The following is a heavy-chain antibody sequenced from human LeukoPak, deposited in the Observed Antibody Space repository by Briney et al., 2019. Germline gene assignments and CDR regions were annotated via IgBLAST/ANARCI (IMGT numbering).Heavy chain of an antibody. CDR3: ATDRQLVGYFDY. CDR1: GYTLTELT. Sequence: ASVKVSCKVSGYTLTELTMHWVRQAPGKGLEWMGGFDPEDGETIYAQKFQGRVTMTEDTSTDTAYMELSSLGSEDTAVYYCATDRQLVGYFDYWGQGTLVTVSS. D-gene: IGHD6-6*01. CDR2: FDPEDGET. V-gene: IGHV1-24*01. J-gene: IGHJ4*02.